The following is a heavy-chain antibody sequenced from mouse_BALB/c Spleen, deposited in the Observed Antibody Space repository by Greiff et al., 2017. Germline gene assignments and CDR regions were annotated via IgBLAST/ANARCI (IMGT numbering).Heavy chain of an antibody. CDR1: GFTFSSYA. Sequence: DVKLVESGGGLVKPGGSLKLSCAASGFTFSSYAMSWVRQTPEKRLEWVATISSGGSYTYYPDSVKGRFTISRDNAKNTLYLQMSSLRSEDTAMYYCARDGGLRSWFAYWGQGTLVTVSA. V-gene: IGHV5-9-3*01. CDR2: ISSGGSYT. D-gene: IGHD2-4*01. CDR3: ARDGGLRSWFAY. J-gene: IGHJ3*01.